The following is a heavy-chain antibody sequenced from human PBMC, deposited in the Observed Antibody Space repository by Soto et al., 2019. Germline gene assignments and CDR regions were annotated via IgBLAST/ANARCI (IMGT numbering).Heavy chain of an antibody. J-gene: IGHJ6*02. Sequence: PSETLSLTCTVSGGSISRGGYYWSWIRQNPGKGLEWIGYTYNSVSTYYNPSLKSRVTISLDTSKNQFSLKLTSVTATDTAVYSAARQGFGALHGLLDVWGQGTTVTVSS. CDR2: TYNSVST. CDR1: GGSISRGGYY. CDR3: ARQGFGALHGLLDV. V-gene: IGHV4-31*03. D-gene: IGHD3-10*01.